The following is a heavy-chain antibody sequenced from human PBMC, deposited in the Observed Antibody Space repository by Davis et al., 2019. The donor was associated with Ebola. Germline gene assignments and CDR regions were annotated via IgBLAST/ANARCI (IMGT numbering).Heavy chain of an antibody. J-gene: IGHJ4*02. CDR1: GFSLSTSGVS. V-gene: IGHV2-70*04. Sequence: SGPTLVKPTETLTLTCTFSGFSLSTSGVSVGWIRQPPGKALEWLARIDWDDDKFYSTSLKTRLTISKDTSKNQVVLTMTNMDPVDTATYYCARLGVATGYFDYWGQGTLVTVSS. CDR2: IDWDDDK. D-gene: IGHD5-12*01. CDR3: ARLGVATGYFDY.